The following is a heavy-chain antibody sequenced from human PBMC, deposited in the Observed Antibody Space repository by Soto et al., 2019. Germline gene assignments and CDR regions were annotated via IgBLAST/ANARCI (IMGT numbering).Heavy chain of an antibody. D-gene: IGHD3-16*01. V-gene: IGHV4-59*13. Sequence: QVQLQESGPGLVKPSETLSRTCTVSGGSISRYFWSWIRQHPGKGLQWIGHIYYSGSTDYNPSLKSRVAISVDASKTHFSLRLNSVTAADAAVYYCATYDSPYYYMDVWGKGTTVTVSS. CDR1: GGSISRYF. J-gene: IGHJ6*03. CDR2: IYYSGST. CDR3: ATYDSPYYYMDV.